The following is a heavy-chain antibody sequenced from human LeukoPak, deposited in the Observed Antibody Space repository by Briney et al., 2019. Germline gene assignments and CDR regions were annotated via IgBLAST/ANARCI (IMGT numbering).Heavy chain of an antibody. J-gene: IGHJ5*01. CDR3: AKSYGAGSFHGVGS. V-gene: IGHV3-30*18. Sequence: PGGSLRLSCAASGFTFSNYGMHWVRQAPGKGLEWMAVISSDGSNKYYADSVEGRFTISRDNSKDTLYLQMNSLRDEDTAVYFCAKSYGAGSFHGVGSWGQGTLVTVSS. CDR2: ISSDGSNK. CDR1: GFTFSNYG. D-gene: IGHD3-10*01.